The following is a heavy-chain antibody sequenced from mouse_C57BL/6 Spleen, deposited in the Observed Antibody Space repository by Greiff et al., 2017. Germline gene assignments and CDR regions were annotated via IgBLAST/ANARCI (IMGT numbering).Heavy chain of an antibody. CDR3: ARSGVYYGYDEGFAY. CDR2: INPSNGGT. D-gene: IGHD2-2*01. J-gene: IGHJ3*01. Sequence: VQLQQPGTELVKPGASVKLSCKASGYTFTSYWMHWVKQRPGQGLEWIGNINPSNGGTNYNEKFKSKATLTVDKSSSTAYMQLSSLTSEDSAVYYCARSGVYYGYDEGFAYWGQGTLVTVSA. CDR1: GYTFTSYW. V-gene: IGHV1-53*01.